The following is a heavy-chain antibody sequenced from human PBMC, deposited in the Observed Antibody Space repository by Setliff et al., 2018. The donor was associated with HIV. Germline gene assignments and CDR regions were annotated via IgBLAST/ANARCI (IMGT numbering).Heavy chain of an antibody. CDR1: GYSFARYG. J-gene: IGHJ6*03. CDR2: MNPNSGNT. Sequence: ASVKVSCKASGYSFARYGLSWVRQATGQGLEWMGWMNPNSGNTGYAQKFQGRVTMTRNTSISTAYMELSSLRSEDTAMYYCARVLRGSSGWYGYYYMDVWGKGTTVTVSS. CDR3: ARVLRGSSGWYGYYYMDV. D-gene: IGHD6-19*01. V-gene: IGHV1-8*01.